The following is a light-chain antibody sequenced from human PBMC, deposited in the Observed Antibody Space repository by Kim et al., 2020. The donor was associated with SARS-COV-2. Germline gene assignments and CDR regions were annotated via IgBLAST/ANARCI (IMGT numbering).Light chain of an antibody. V-gene: IGLV3-19*01. CDR1: SLRSYY. CDR2: GKN. CDR3: NSRDSSGNHLRV. J-gene: IGLJ2*01. Sequence: SSELTQDPAVSVALGQTVRITCQGDSLRSYYASWYQQKPGQAPVLVIYGKNNRPSGIPDRFSGSSSGNTASLTLTGAQAEDEADYYCNSRDSSGNHLRVFGGGTQRTVL.